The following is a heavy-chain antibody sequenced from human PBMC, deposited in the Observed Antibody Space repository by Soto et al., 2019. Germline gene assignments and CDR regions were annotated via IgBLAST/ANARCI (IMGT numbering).Heavy chain of an antibody. Sequence: SETLSLTCTVSGGSISSGGYYWSWIRQHPGKGLEWIGYIYYSGSTYYNPSLKSRVTISVDTSKNQFSLKLSSVTAADTAVYYCASLKRAAGSSRYYYYGMDVWGQGTTVTVSS. CDR1: GGSISSGGYY. V-gene: IGHV4-31*03. CDR2: IYYSGST. J-gene: IGHJ6*02. CDR3: ASLKRAAGSSRYYYYGMDV. D-gene: IGHD6-13*01.